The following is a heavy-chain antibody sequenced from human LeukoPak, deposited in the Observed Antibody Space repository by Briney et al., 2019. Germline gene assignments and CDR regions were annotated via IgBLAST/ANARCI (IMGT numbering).Heavy chain of an antibody. D-gene: IGHD2-15*01. CDR3: ARWVRYSLYYYMDV. V-gene: IGHV4-34*01. CDR2: INHSGST. CDR1: GGSFSGYY. Sequence: PSETLSLTCAVYGGSFSGYYWSWIRQPPGKGLEWIGEINHSGSTNYNPSLKSRVTISVDTSKNQFSLKLSSVTAADTAVYYCARWVRYSLYYYMDVWGKGTTVTVSS. J-gene: IGHJ6*03.